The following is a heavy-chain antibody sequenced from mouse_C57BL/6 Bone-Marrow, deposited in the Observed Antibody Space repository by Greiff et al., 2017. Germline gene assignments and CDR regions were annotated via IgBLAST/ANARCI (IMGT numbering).Heavy chain of an antibody. CDR1: GFSLSTFGMG. Sequence: QVTLKESGPGILQPSQTLSLTCSFSGFSLSTFGMGVGWIRQPSGKGLEWLAHIWWDDDKYYNPALKSRLTISKDTSKNQVFLKIANVDTADTATYYCARMIYYYGSSYDAMDYWGQGTSVTVSS. V-gene: IGHV8-8*01. CDR3: ARMIYYYGSSYDAMDY. D-gene: IGHD1-1*01. J-gene: IGHJ4*01. CDR2: IWWDDDK.